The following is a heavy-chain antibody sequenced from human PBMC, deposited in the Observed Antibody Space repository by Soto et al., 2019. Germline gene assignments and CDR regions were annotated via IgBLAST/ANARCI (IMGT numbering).Heavy chain of an antibody. CDR1: GFSLSNARMG. Sequence: QVTLKESGPVLVKPTETLTLTCTVSGFSLSNARMGVSWIRQPPGKALEWLAHIFSNDEKSYSTSLKSRLTISKDTAKSQVVLTMTNMDPVDTATYYCARILGLDYYDSNMSPFDSWGQGTLVTVSS. CDR3: ARILGLDYYDSNMSPFDS. D-gene: IGHD3-22*01. J-gene: IGHJ4*02. CDR2: IFSNDEK. V-gene: IGHV2-26*01.